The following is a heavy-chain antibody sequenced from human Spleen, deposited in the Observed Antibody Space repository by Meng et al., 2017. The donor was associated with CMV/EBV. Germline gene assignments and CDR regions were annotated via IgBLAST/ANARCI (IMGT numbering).Heavy chain of an antibody. Sequence: QVQLQQWDAGLLKPSETLSLTCAVYGGSFSGYYWGWIRQSPGKGLEWIGEINDIGDTNYNPSLKSRVTISVDTSKNRFSLKLSSVTAADRAVYYCTRRTLPFEVWGQGTLVTVSS. CDR2: INDIGDT. CDR1: GGSFSGYY. CDR3: TRRTLPFEV. J-gene: IGHJ4*02. V-gene: IGHV4-34*01. D-gene: IGHD1-14*01.